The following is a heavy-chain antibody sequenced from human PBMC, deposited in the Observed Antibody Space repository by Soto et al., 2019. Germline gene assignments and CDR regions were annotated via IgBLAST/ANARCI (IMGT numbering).Heavy chain of an antibody. CDR1: GFTFSGSW. J-gene: IGHJ4*02. CDR2: INGAGSGT. D-gene: IGHD3-10*01. CDR3: ARGIFGSGTANDY. V-gene: IGHV3-74*01. Sequence: EVQLVESGGGLVQPGGSLRHSCAASGFTFSGSWMHWVRQAPGKGLVWVSRINGAGSGTSYADFVKGRFPISRDDAKNTLFLQMDGLRAEDTAVYYCARGIFGSGTANDYWGQRTLVTVSS.